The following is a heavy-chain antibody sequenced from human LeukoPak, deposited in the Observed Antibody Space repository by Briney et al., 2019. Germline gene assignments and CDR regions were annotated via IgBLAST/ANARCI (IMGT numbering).Heavy chain of an antibody. CDR2: IYYSGST. CDR1: GGSISSGDYY. CDR3: AGVALGYCSSTSCANYYGMDV. V-gene: IGHV4-30-4*01. J-gene: IGHJ6*02. Sequence: SETLSLTCTVSGGSISSGDYYWSWIRQPPGKGLEWIGYIYYSGSTYYNPSLKSRVTISVDTSKNQFSLKLSSVTAADTAVYYCAGVALGYCSSTSCANYYGMDVWGQGTTVTVSS. D-gene: IGHD2-2*01.